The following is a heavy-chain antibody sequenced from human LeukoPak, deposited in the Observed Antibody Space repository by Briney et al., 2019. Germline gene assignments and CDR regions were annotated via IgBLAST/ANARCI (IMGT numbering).Heavy chain of an antibody. J-gene: IGHJ6*02. CDR3: ARASGVVVPAASYYGMDV. D-gene: IGHD2-2*01. CDR1: RYTFTGYY. Sequence: ASVKVSCKASRYTFTGYYMHWVRQAPGQGLDWMGWINPNSGGTNYAQKFQGRVTMTRDTSISTAYMELSRLRSDDTAVYYCARASGVVVPAASYYGMDVWGQGTTVTVSS. V-gene: IGHV1-2*02. CDR2: INPNSGGT.